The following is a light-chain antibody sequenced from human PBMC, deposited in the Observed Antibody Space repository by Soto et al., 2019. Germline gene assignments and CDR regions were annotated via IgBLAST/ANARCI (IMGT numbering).Light chain of an antibody. CDR2: DVS. CDR3: CSYAGSSRGYV. J-gene: IGLJ1*01. Sequence: QSALTQPRSVSGSPRQSVTISCTGTSSDVGGYNYVSWYQQHPGKAPKLMIYDVSKRPSGVPDRFSGSKSGNTASPTISGLQAEDEADYYCCSYAGSSRGYVFGTGTKLTVL. CDR1: SSDVGGYNY. V-gene: IGLV2-11*01.